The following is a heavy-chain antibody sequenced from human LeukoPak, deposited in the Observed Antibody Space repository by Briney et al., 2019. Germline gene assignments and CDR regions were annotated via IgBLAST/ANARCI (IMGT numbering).Heavy chain of an antibody. CDR1: GGSISSYY. CDR2: IYTSGST. Sequence: PSETLSLTCTVSGGSISSYYWSWIRQPPGKGLEWIGYIYTSGSTNYNPSLKSRVTISVDTSKNQFSLKLSSVTAADMAVYYCARLMGYCSSTSCYHWFDPWGQGTLVTVSS. J-gene: IGHJ5*02. D-gene: IGHD2-2*01. V-gene: IGHV4-4*09. CDR3: ARLMGYCSSTSCYHWFDP.